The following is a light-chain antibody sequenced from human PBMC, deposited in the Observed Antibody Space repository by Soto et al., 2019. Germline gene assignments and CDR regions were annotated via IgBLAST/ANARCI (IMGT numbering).Light chain of an antibody. J-gene: IGLJ1*01. V-gene: IGLV2-8*01. Sequence: QSVLAQPPSGSGSPGQSVTISCTGTKNDIGVYDFVSWYQHHPGKAPRLIIYEVVQRPSGVPDRFSGSKSGNTASLTVSGLQAADEADYFCTSYAGSNTYVFGRGTKLTVL. CDR2: EVV. CDR1: KNDIGVYDF. CDR3: TSYAGSNTYV.